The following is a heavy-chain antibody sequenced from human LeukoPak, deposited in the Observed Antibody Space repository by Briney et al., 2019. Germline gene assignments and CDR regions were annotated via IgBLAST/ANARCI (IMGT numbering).Heavy chain of an antibody. J-gene: IGHJ4*02. Sequence: PGRSLRLSCSASGFTFSSYTMHGVRHTPGKGLERGAVIWYDGSNKYYADSVKGRFTISRDNSKNTLYLQMNSLRAEDTAVYYCARDVNGCLDYWGQGTLVTVSS. CDR1: GFTFSSYT. V-gene: IGHV3-33*01. CDR3: ARDVNGCLDY. D-gene: IGHD1-1*01. CDR2: IWYDGSNK.